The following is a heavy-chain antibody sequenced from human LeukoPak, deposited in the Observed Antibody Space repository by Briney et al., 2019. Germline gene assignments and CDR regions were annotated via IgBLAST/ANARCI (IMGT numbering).Heavy chain of an antibody. CDR2: ISSSSSTI. CDR1: GFTFSSYS. CDR3: ARDPPYGAFDY. J-gene: IGHJ4*02. V-gene: IGHV3-48*01. Sequence: PGGSLRLSCAASGFTFSSYSMNWVRQAPGKGLEWVSYISSSSSTIYYADSVKGRFTISRDNAKNSLYLQMNSLRAEDTAVYYCARDPPYGAFDYWGQGTLVTVSS. D-gene: IGHD4-17*01.